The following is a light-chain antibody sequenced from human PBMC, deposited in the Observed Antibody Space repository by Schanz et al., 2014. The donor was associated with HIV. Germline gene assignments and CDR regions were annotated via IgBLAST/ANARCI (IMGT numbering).Light chain of an antibody. CDR1: AFNIGQNY. CDR2: VNH. CDR3: ATWDTSLNGVV. J-gene: IGLJ3*02. V-gene: IGLV1-51*01. Sequence: QSVLTQPPSMSAAPGQRVTISCAGSAFNIGQNYVSWFQQFPGTAPKLLIYVNHQRPSDIPDRFSGSKSGTSATLGITGLQTGDEADYYCATWDTSLNGVVFGGGTKLTVL.